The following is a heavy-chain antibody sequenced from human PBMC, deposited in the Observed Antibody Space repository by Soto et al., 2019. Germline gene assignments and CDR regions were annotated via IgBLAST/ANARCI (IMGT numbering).Heavy chain of an antibody. CDR2: ISAYNGNT. CDR3: ARDQIVVVPAAHNWFDP. D-gene: IGHD2-2*01. Sequence: ASVKVSCKASGYTFTSYGISRVRQAPGQGLEWMGWISAYNGNTNYAQKLQGRVTMTTDTSTSTAYMELRSLRSDDTAVYYCARDQIVVVPAAHNWFDPWGQGTLVTVS. CDR1: GYTFTSYG. V-gene: IGHV1-18*01. J-gene: IGHJ5*02.